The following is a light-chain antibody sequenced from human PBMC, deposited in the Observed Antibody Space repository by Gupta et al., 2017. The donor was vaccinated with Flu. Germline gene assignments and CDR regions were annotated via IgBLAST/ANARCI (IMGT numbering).Light chain of an antibody. Sequence: QSALTHPASVSGSPGQSITISCTGTSSDVGGYNYVSWYQQHPGKAPKLMIYEVSNRPSGVSNRFSGSKSGNTASLTISGLQAEDEADYYCSSYTSSSTRGVFGGGTKLTVL. J-gene: IGLJ3*02. CDR2: EVS. CDR1: SSDVGGYNY. V-gene: IGLV2-14*01. CDR3: SSYTSSSTRGV.